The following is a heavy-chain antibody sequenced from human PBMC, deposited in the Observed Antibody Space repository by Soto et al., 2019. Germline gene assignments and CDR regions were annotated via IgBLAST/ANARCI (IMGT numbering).Heavy chain of an antibody. Sequence: SETLYLTCTVSGGSISSGSYHWSWIRQHPGKGLEWIGNIYYSGSSYYNPSLKSRATISIDTSKDQFSLRLGSVTAADTAVYYCARVEGSSYYFRHDCWGRGTLVTVSS. CDR2: IYYSGSS. CDR1: GGSISSGSYH. J-gene: IGHJ4*02. CDR3: ARVEGSSYYFRHDC. V-gene: IGHV4-31*03. D-gene: IGHD1-26*01.